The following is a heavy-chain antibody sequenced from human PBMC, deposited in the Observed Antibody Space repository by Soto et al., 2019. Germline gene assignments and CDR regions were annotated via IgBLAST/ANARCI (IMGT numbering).Heavy chain of an antibody. J-gene: IGHJ4*02. CDR1: GYTLTELS. CDR3: ATGQQWLVLSPFYY. CDR2: FDPEDGET. V-gene: IGHV1-24*01. D-gene: IGHD6-19*01. Sequence: ASVKVSCKVSGYTLTELSMHWVRQAPGKGLEWMGGFDPEDGETIYAQKFQGRVTMTEDTSTDTAYMELSSLRSEDTAVYYCATGQQWLVLSPFYYWGQRTLVTVSS.